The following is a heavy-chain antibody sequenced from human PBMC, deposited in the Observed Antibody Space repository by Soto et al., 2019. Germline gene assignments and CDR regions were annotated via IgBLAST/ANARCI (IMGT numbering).Heavy chain of an antibody. J-gene: IGHJ4*02. D-gene: IGHD3-16*01. V-gene: IGHV6-1*01. CDR3: ASEFPYYVSSDSYLDY. CDR1: GDSVSGNSAA. CDR2: TYYRSRWYN. Sequence: SQTLSLTCAISGDSVSGNSAAWNWIRQSPSRSLEWLGRTYYRSRWYNDYAVSVKSRITVTPDTSKNQFSLHLKSVTPEDTAVYYCASEFPYYVSSDSYLDYWGQGALVTVSS.